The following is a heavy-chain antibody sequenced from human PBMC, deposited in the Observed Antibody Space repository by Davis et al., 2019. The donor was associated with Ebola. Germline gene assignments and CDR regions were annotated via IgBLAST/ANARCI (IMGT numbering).Heavy chain of an antibody. J-gene: IGHJ4*02. CDR3: ARDRWIQLWSYYFDY. D-gene: IGHD5-18*01. CDR2: ITNNGGST. V-gene: IGHV3-64*04. Sequence: GESLKISCSVSGFMFSSYTMHWVRQAPGKGLQYVSGITNNGGSTYYADSVKGRFTISRDNAKNSLYLQMNSLRAEDTAVYYCARDRWIQLWSYYFDYWGQGTLVTVSS. CDR1: GFMFSSYT.